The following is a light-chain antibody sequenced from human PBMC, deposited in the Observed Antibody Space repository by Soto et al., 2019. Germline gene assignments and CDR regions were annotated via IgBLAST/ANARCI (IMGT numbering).Light chain of an antibody. CDR1: QNISTN. Sequence: DIHITQSPSSLSASLGDRVTITCRTSQNISTNLNWYQQKPGKAPNLLIYAASTLQSGVPSRFSGRGSGTDFTLTVSSLQPEDFANYYCQQSYNTPLTFGGGTKVEIK. V-gene: IGKV1-39*01. J-gene: IGKJ4*01. CDR3: QQSYNTPLT. CDR2: AAS.